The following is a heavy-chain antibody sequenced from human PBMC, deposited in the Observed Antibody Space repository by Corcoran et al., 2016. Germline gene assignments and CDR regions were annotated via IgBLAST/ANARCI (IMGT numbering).Heavy chain of an antibody. CDR3: ARDGSGSSSWYSGRY. Sequence: QVQLVQSGAEVKKPGASVKVSCKASGDTFTSYYMHWVRQAPGQGLEWMGIVNPSDGSTSYAQKFQGRVTMTWDTSTSTLDMELSSLGSEATAVYDWARDGSGSSSWYSGRYWGQGTLVTVSS. V-gene: IGHV1-46*01. CDR2: VNPSDGST. CDR1: GDTFTSYY. J-gene: IGHJ4*02. D-gene: IGHD6-13*01.